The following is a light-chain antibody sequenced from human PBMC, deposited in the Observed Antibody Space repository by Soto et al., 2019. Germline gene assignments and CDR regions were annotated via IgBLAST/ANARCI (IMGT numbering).Light chain of an antibody. CDR1: QTISSW. J-gene: IGKJ1*01. CDR3: QQSYSTPQA. Sequence: DIQMTQSPSTLSVSVGDRVTITCRASQTISSWLAWYQQKPGKAPKLLIYKASTLKSGVPPRFSGSGSGTDFTLTISSLQPEDFATYYCQQSYSTPQAFGQGTKVDIK. CDR2: KAS. V-gene: IGKV1-5*03.